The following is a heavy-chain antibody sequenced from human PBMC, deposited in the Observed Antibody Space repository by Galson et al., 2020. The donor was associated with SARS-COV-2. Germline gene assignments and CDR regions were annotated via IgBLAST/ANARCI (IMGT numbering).Heavy chain of an antibody. CDR3: ARGPRFGELLSPLDS. V-gene: IGHV3-30-3*01. Sequence: TGGSLRLSCAASGFTFSSYTMHWVRQAPGKGLEWVAVISNDGSNRYYADSVKGRFTISRDNSQNTLFLQMNSLRVEDTAVFYCARGPRFGELLSPLDSWGQGTLVTVSS. CDR2: ISNDGSNR. D-gene: IGHD3-10*01. J-gene: IGHJ4*02. CDR1: GFTFSSYT.